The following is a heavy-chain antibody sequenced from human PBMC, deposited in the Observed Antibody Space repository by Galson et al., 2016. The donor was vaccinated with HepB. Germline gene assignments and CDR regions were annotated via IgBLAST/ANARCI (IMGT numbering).Heavy chain of an antibody. J-gene: IGHJ4*02. D-gene: IGHD3-22*01. CDR1: GGFFSSYA. CDR3: ARDLTQGYSSGYFYY. CDR2: VIPIFETS. Sequence: SVKVSCKASGGFFSSYAITWVRQAPGQGLEWMGGVIPIFETSNYAQQFQGRVTITADESTGTVYMELSSLRSEDTAVYYCARDLTQGYSSGYFYYWGQGTLVTVSS. V-gene: IGHV1-69*13.